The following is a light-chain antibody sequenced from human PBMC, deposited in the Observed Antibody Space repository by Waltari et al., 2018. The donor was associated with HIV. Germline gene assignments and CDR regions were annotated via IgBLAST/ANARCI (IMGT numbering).Light chain of an antibody. CDR3: QHYDGLPIT. V-gene: IGKV1-33*01. CDR2: DAS. J-gene: IGKJ3*01. Sequence: DIQMTQSPSSLSASIGDRVTITCQASQDIRNFLNWYQQKAGKAPELLIHDASNLETGVPSRFSGSGSGTYFTLTISSLQPEDIATYFCQHYDGLPITFGPGTKLEVK. CDR1: QDIRNF.